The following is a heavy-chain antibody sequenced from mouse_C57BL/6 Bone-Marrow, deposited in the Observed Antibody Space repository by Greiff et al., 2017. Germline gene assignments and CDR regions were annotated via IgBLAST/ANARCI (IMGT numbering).Heavy chain of an antibody. D-gene: IGHD1-1*01. CDR3: TGHYYGSIYVGGFAY. V-gene: IGHV14-4*01. J-gene: IGHJ3*01. Sequence: EVQVVESGAELVRPGASVKLSCTASGFNIKDDYMHWVKQRPEQGLEWIGWIDPENGDTEYASKFQGKATITADTSSNTAYLQLSSLTSEDTAVYYCTGHYYGSIYVGGFAYWGQGTLVTVSA. CDR1: GFNIKDDY. CDR2: IDPENGDT.